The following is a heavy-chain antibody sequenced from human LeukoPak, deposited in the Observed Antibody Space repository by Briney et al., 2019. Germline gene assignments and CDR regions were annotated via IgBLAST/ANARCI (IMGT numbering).Heavy chain of an antibody. CDR3: ARDGVPAAMRGDDAFDI. V-gene: IGHV1-2*02. Sequence: GASVKVSCKASGYTFTGQDMHWVRQAPGQGLEWMGWINPNTGDTNYAQKFQGRVTMTRDTTISTAYMELSRLTSDDTAVYYCARDGVPAAMRGDDAFDIWGQGTMVTVSS. CDR2: INPNTGDT. J-gene: IGHJ3*02. CDR1: GYTFTGQD. D-gene: IGHD2-2*01.